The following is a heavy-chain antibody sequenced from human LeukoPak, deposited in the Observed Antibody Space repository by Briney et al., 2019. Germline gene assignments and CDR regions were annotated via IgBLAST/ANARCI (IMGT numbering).Heavy chain of an antibody. CDR2: INSDGSST. CDR3: ARDRGSGWYYFDY. Sequence: GGSLRLSCAASGFTFSSYWMHWVRQAPGRGLVWVSRINSDGSSTSYADSVKGRFTISRDNAKNTLYLQMNSLRAEDTAVYYCARDRGSGWYYFDYWGQGTLVTVSS. CDR1: GFTFSSYW. J-gene: IGHJ4*02. D-gene: IGHD6-19*01. V-gene: IGHV3-74*01.